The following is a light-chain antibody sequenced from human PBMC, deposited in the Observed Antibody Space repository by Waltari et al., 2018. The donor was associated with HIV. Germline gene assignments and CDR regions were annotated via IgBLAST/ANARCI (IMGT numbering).Light chain of an antibody. V-gene: IGLV3-1*01. CDR1: KLGDKY. J-gene: IGLJ2*01. CDR2: QDR. CDR3: QAWDSSTAV. Sequence: SYELTQPPSVSVSPGQTASHTCSGDKLGDKYACWYQQKPGQSPVLVIYQDRKRPSGIPERFSGSNSGNTATLTISGTQAMDEADYYCQAWDSSTAVFGGGTKLTVL.